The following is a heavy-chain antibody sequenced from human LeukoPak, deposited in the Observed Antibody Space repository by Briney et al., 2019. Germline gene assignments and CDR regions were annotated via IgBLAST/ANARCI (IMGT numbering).Heavy chain of an antibody. CDR2: INPNTGAT. V-gene: IGHV1-2*02. CDR3: ARDERFCNGDNHYPDLGY. CDR1: GYTFTGYY. Sequence: ASVKVSCKASGYTFTGYYMFWVRQAPGQGLEWMVWINPNTGATKYAQNFQGRVTLTRDTSIRTTFMELSSLRSDDTAFYYCARDERFCNGDNHYPDLGYWGQGTLVTVSS. J-gene: IGHJ4*02. D-gene: IGHD2-15*01.